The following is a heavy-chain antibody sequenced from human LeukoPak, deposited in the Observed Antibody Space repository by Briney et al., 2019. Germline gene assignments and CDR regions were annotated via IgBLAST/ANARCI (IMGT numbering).Heavy chain of an antibody. Sequence: PSETLSLTCAVSSYSISSDYYWGWIRQPPGKGLEWIGTIFHSGSTYYNPSLVSRVSMSVDTCKNQFSLKLYSVTAADTAVYSCARHSQWGLVPWTFDIWGRGTMVTVSS. CDR2: IFHSGST. J-gene: IGHJ3*02. CDR3: ARHSQWGLVPWTFDI. V-gene: IGHV4-38-2*01. D-gene: IGHD2-21*01. CDR1: SYSISSDYY.